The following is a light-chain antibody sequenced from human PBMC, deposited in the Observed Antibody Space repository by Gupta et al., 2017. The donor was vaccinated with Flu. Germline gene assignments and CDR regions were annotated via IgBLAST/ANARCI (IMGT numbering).Light chain of an antibody. Sequence: PATLSVSPGESATLSCRASQSISSNLAWYQQKPGQAPRLLIYGASTRATGFPGRFSASGSGTEFTLTITSLQSEDFAIYHCQQYNKWPWTFGQGTKVEIK. J-gene: IGKJ1*01. CDR2: GAS. CDR3: QQYNKWPWT. V-gene: IGKV3-15*01. CDR1: QSISSN.